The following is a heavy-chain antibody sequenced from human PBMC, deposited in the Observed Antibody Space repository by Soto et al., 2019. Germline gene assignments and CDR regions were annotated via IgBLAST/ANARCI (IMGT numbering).Heavy chain of an antibody. V-gene: IGHV3-48*02. Sequence: GGSLRLSCAASGFTFSSYSMHWVRQAPGKGLEWVSYISSSSSTMYYAESVKGRFTISRDSAKNSLYLQMNSLEDEDTAVYYCARAEWKGHRYSYYGMDVWGQGTTVTVSS. J-gene: IGHJ6*02. CDR2: ISSSSSTM. CDR1: GFTFSSYS. CDR3: ARAEWKGHRYSYYGMDV. D-gene: IGHD3-3*01.